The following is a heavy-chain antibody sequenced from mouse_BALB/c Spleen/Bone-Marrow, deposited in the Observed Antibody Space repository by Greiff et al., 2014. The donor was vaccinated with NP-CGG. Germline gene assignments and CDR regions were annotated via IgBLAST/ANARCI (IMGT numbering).Heavy chain of an antibody. V-gene: IGHV1-80*01. CDR3: TRYYRDNYFALDY. Sequence: VKLMESGAELVRPGSSVKISCKASGYAFSSYWMNWVKQRPGHGLQWIGQIYPGDGDTNYNGNFKGKATLTADKSSSTAYMQLNSLTSEDSAVYFCTRYYRDNYFALDYWGQGTSVTVSS. J-gene: IGHJ4*01. CDR1: GYAFSSYW. D-gene: IGHD2-14*01. CDR2: IYPGDGDT.